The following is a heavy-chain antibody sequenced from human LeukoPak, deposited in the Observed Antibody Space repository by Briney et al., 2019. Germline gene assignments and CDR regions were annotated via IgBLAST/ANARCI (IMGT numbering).Heavy chain of an antibody. Sequence: GGSLRHSCAASGFTFSSYAMSWVCQAPGKGLEWVSAISGSGGSTYYADSVKGRFTISRDNSRDTLYLQMNSLRAEDTAVYYCAKGYYDYVWGSYYFDYWGQGTLVTVSS. V-gene: IGHV3-23*01. D-gene: IGHD3-16*01. CDR3: AKGYYDYVWGSYYFDY. J-gene: IGHJ4*02. CDR1: GFTFSSYA. CDR2: ISGSGGST.